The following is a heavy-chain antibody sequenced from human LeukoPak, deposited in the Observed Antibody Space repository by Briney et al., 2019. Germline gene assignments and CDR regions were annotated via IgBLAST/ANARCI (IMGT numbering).Heavy chain of an antibody. Sequence: AGSLRLSCAASGFTFGTYDMSWLRQAPGKGLEWVSTLSCIDSSCTEYYADSVKGRFTISRDNSKNTLFLQMSSLGVEDTAVYYGARITAHCFDHWGQGTLVTVSS. D-gene: IGHD3-16*01. V-gene: IGHV3-23*01. CDR2: LSCIDSSCTE. J-gene: IGHJ4*02. CDR1: GFTFGTYD. CDR3: ARITAHCFDH.